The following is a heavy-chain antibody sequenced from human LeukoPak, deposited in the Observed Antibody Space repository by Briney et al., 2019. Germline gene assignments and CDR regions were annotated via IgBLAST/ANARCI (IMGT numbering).Heavy chain of an antibody. CDR3: ARTVGATIDAFDI. CDR1: GFTVTRYG. Sequence: GGSLRLSCAASGFTVTRYGMHWVRQAPGKGLEWVAFIRYDGSDKYFADSVKGRFTISRDDSKNTLYLQMNSLRAEDTAVYYCARTVGATIDAFDIWGQGTMVTVSS. D-gene: IGHD1-26*01. J-gene: IGHJ3*02. V-gene: IGHV3-30*02. CDR2: IRYDGSDK.